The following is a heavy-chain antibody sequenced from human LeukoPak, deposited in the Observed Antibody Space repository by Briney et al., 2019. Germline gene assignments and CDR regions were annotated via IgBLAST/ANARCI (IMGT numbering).Heavy chain of an antibody. Sequence: GWSLRLSCAASGFTFSSYGMHWVRQAPGKGLEWVAVISYDGSNKYYADSVKGRFTISRDNSKNTLYLQMNSLRAEDTAVYYCAKDIAAAGRDDAFDIWGQGTMVTVSS. J-gene: IGHJ3*02. CDR3: AKDIAAAGRDDAFDI. CDR2: ISYDGSNK. D-gene: IGHD6-13*01. V-gene: IGHV3-30*18. CDR1: GFTFSSYG.